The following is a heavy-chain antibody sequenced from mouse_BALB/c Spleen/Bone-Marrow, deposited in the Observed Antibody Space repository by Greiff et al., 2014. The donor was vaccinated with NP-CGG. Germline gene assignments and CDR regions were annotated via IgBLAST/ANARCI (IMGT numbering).Heavy chain of an antibody. Sequence: EVKLVESGGGLVKPGGSLKLSCAASGFAFSGYDMSWIRQTPEKRLEWVAYISSGGGSTYYPDTVKGRFTISRDNAKNTLYLQMNSLKSEDTAMYYCARQRGYAYAMDYWGQGTSVTVSS. J-gene: IGHJ4*01. D-gene: IGHD2-2*01. CDR1: GFAFSGYD. V-gene: IGHV5-12-1*01. CDR2: ISSGGGST. CDR3: ARQRGYAYAMDY.